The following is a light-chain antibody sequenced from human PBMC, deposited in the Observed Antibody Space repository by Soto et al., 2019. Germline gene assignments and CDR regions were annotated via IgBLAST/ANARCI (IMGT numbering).Light chain of an antibody. CDR2: GTS. Sequence: EIVLTQSPGTLSVSPGERATLSCRASQTVSSTYLAWYRQKPGRAPRLLMYGTSSRASDIPDRFSGSGSGTDFTLTINRLEPEDFAVYYCHQYGTSPYTFGQGTKLEIK. J-gene: IGKJ2*01. CDR1: QTVSSTY. CDR3: HQYGTSPYT. V-gene: IGKV3-20*01.